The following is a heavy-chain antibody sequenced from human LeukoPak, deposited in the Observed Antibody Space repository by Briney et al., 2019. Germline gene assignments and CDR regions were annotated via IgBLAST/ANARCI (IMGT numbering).Heavy chain of an antibody. CDR1: GFTFSSYA. CDR3: AKDLSGYGDYADFDY. D-gene: IGHD4-17*01. CDR2: ISYDGSNK. V-gene: IGHV3-30-3*01. J-gene: IGHJ4*02. Sequence: GGSLRLSCAASGFTFSSYAMHWVRQAPGKGLEWVAVISYDGSNKYYADSVKGRFTISRDNSKNTLYLQMNSLRAEDTAVYYCAKDLSGYGDYADFDYWGQGTLVTVSS.